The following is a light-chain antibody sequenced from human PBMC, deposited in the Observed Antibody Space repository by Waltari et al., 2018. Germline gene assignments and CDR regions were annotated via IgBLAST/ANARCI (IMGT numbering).Light chain of an antibody. J-gene: IGKJ2*01. CDR1: QSVLSSSNNQNH. Sequence: DIVLTQSPDSLAVSLGERATINCTSSQSVLSSSNNQNHLAWYQQRPGHPPSLLVHWASTRESGVPDRFSGSGSGTDFTLTINSLQAEDVAVYYCQQYYSTPRTFGQGTKLEI. CDR3: QQYYSTPRT. CDR2: WAS. V-gene: IGKV4-1*01.